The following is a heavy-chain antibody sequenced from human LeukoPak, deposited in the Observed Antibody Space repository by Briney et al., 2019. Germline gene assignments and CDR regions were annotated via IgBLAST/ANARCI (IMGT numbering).Heavy chain of an antibody. D-gene: IGHD4-23*01. V-gene: IGHV3-21*01. CDR1: GFTFSSYS. CDR2: ISSSSSYI. CDR3: ARDGDYGGNSWGLYDY. J-gene: IGHJ4*02. Sequence: GGSLRLSCAASGFTFSSYSMNWVRQAPGKGLEWVSSISSSSSYIYYADSVKGRFTISRDNAKNSLYLQMNSLRAEDTAVYYCARDGDYGGNSWGLYDYWGQGTLVTVSS.